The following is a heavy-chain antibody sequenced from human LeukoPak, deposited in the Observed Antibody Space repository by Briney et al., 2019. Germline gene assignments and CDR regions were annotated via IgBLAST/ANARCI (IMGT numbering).Heavy chain of an antibody. D-gene: IGHD2-2*01. V-gene: IGHV4-59*11. CDR1: GGSLSGHY. CDR2: IYYIGTT. J-gene: IGHJ4*02. Sequence: SETLSLTCTVCGGSLSGHYWVWIRQPPRKGLALLGHIYYIGTTFYNPSLNSEVTITLDTSSNQFSLRLTSVIAADTAVYYCARFSWGCSTASCYLSNWGQGALVTVSS. CDR3: ARFSWGCSTASCYLSN.